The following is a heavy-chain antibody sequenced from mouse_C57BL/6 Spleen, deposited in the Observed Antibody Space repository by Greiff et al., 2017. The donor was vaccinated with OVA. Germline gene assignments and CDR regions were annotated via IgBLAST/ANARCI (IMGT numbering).Heavy chain of an antibody. V-gene: IGHV1-20*01. Sequence: EVQLQQSGPELVKPGDSVKISCKASGYSFTGYFMNWVMQSHGKSLEWIGRINPYNGDTFYNQKFKGKATLPVDKSSSTAYMELQRLTSEDSAVYYCARGGYDYNYYAMDYWGQGTSVTVSS. D-gene: IGHD2-4*01. CDR3: ARGGYDYNYYAMDY. CDR1: GYSFTGYF. J-gene: IGHJ4*01. CDR2: INPYNGDT.